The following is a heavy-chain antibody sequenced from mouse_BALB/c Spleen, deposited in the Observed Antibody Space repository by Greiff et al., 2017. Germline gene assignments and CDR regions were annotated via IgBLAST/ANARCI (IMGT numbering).Heavy chain of an antibody. V-gene: IGHV5-12-1*01. CDR2: ISSGGGST. CDR3: ARRSYYGNPYAMDY. Sequence: EVNVVESGGGLVKPGGSLKLSCAASGFAFSSYDMSWVRQTPEKRLEWVAYISSGGGSTYYPDTVKGRFTISRDNAKNTLYLQMSSLKSEDTAMYYCARRSYYGNPYAMDYWGQGTSVTVSS. CDR1: GFAFSSYD. J-gene: IGHJ4*01. D-gene: IGHD2-10*01.